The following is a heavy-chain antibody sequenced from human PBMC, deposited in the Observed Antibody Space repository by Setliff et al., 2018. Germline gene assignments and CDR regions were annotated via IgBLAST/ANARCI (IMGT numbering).Heavy chain of an antibody. CDR3: ARDRKSSPEHYYFDY. V-gene: IGHV1-18*01. Sequence: ASVKVSCKASGYMFRSYGINWIRQAPGQGPEWMGWISAYNGNTNYAQKLQGRVTMNTDTSTSTAYMELGSLTSDDTAVYYCARDRKSSPEHYYFDYWGQGTLVTVSS. CDR2: ISAYNGNT. CDR1: GYMFRSYG. J-gene: IGHJ4*02.